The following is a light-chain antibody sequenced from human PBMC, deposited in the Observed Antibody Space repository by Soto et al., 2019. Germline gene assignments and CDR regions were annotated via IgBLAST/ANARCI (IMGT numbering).Light chain of an antibody. CDR2: DAS. CDR1: QDISNY. Sequence: DIQMTQSPSSLSASVGDRVTITCQASQDISNYLNWYQQKPGKAPKLLIYDASNLETGVPSRFSGSGSGTDFTFTSSRLQPEDIATYYCQHSDTFAQGTKLEIK. CDR3: QHSDT. J-gene: IGKJ2*01. V-gene: IGKV1-33*01.